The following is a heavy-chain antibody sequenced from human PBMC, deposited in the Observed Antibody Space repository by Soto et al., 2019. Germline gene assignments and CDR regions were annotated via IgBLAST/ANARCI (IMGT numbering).Heavy chain of an antibody. CDR1: GFTFSSYS. CDR2: ISSSSSYI. D-gene: IGHD3-22*01. Sequence: EVQLVESGGGLVKPGGSLRLSCAASGFTFSSYSMNRVRHAPGKGLEWVSSISSSSSYIYYADSVKGRFTISRDNAKNSLYLQMNSLRAEDTAVYYCASQPRDSGGYWYYFDYWGQGTLVTVSS. CDR3: ASQPRDSGGYWYYFDY. V-gene: IGHV3-21*01. J-gene: IGHJ4*02.